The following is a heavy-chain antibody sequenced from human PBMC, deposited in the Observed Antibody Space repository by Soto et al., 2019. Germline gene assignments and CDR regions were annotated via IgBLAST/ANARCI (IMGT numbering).Heavy chain of an antibody. J-gene: IGHJ6*02. CDR1: GFTFSSYA. CDR3: ARDGGGASVSLHDGMDI. CDR2: ISYDGSNK. Sequence: QVQLVESGGGVVQPGRSLRLSCADSGFTFSSYAMHWVRQAPGKGLEWVAVISYDGSNKYYADSVKGRFTISRDNAKNTLYLQMNRLRAEDTAVYYCARDGGGASVSLHDGMDIWGQGTTVTVSS. V-gene: IGHV3-30-3*01. D-gene: IGHD3-16*01.